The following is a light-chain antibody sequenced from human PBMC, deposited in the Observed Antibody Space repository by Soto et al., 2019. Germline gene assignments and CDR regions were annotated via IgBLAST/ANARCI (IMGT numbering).Light chain of an antibody. V-gene: IGKV1-6*01. CDR3: LQYYNCSWT. Sequence: IQITRSPASLSVSVWAREPVTCRASQSINNYLNWYQQKPGEAPKLLIFAASNLQSGVPSRFSGSGSVTDFTLAITGLQPEDFATYYCLQYYNCSWTFGQGTKVDIK. CDR2: AAS. J-gene: IGKJ1*01. CDR1: QSINNY.